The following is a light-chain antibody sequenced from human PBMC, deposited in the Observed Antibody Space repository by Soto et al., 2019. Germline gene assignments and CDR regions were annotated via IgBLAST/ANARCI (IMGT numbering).Light chain of an antibody. CDR1: QSFRGL. V-gene: IGKV3-11*01. J-gene: IGKJ5*01. CDR2: DAY. Sequence: LLTQSPGPLYFSPGERATLSCRASQSFRGLLAWYQQKPGQAPRLLIYDAYNRATGIPPRFSGSGSGTDFTLTISSLEPEDSAVYYCQQRHRWPITFGQGTRLAIK. CDR3: QQRHRWPIT.